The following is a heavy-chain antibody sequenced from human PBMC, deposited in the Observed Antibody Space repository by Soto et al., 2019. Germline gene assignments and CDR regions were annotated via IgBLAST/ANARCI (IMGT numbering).Heavy chain of an antibody. Sequence: SETLSLTCAVSGGSNSSGGYSWSWIRQPPGNGLEWIGYIYHSGSTYYNPSLKSRVTISVDRSKIQFSLKLSSVTAADTAVYYCARSSPMVRGVPRYYCGMDVWGQGTTVTVSS. D-gene: IGHD3-10*01. J-gene: IGHJ6*02. CDR3: ARSSPMVRGVPRYYCGMDV. V-gene: IGHV4-30-2*01. CDR2: IYHSGST. CDR1: GGSNSSGGYS.